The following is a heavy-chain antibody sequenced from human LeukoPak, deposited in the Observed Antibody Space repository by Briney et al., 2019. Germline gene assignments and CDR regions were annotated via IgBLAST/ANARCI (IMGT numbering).Heavy chain of an antibody. CDR2: INPNSGGT. J-gene: IGHJ4*02. V-gene: IGHV1-2*02. CDR1: GYTFISYA. D-gene: IGHD2-8*01. CDR3: AREGCTNGVCYSFDY. Sequence: GASVKVSCKASGYTFISYAMNWVRQAPGQGLEWMGWINPNSGGTNYAQKFQGRVTMTRDTSISTAYMELSRLRSDDTAVYYCAREGCTNGVCYSFDYWGQGTLVTVSS.